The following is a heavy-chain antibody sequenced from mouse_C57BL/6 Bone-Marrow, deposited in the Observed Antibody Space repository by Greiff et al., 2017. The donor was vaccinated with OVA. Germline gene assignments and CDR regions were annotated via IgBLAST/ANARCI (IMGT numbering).Heavy chain of an antibody. V-gene: IGHV1-63*01. Sequence: VQLQESGAELVRPGTSVKMSCKASGYTFTNYWIGWAKQRPGHGLEWIGDIYPGGGYTNYNEKFKGKATLTADKSSSTAYMQFSSLTSEDSAIYYCARFGLWYFDVWGTGTTVTVSS. CDR1: GYTFTNYW. CDR3: ARFGLWYFDV. J-gene: IGHJ1*03. CDR2: IYPGGGYT.